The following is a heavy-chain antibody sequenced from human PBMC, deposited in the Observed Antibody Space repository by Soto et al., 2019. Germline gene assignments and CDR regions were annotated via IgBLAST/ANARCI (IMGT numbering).Heavy chain of an antibody. CDR3: AREGMGFSNWFDP. D-gene: IGHD2-8*01. V-gene: IGHV3-23*01. CDR2: ITGSGDGT. CDR1: GFTFRSYG. Sequence: DEQLLESGGGLVQPGGSLRLSCTASGFTFRSYGMSWVRQAPGKGLEWVSGITGSGDGTYYADSVKGRFTISRDNARNTVYLQMNSLRVEDTAVYYCAREGMGFSNWFDPRGQGTLVTVSS. J-gene: IGHJ5*02.